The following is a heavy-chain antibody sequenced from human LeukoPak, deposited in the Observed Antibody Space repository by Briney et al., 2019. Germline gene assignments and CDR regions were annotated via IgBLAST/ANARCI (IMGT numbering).Heavy chain of an antibody. CDR1: GGSISSSSYY. J-gene: IGHJ4*02. Sequence: SETLSLTCTVSGGSISSSSYYWGWIRQPPGKGLEWIGSIYYSGSTYYNPSLKSRVTISVDTSKNQFSLKLSSVTAADTAVYYCARAKRNGVCYHYDYWGQGTLVTVSS. D-gene: IGHD2-8*01. CDR3: ARAKRNGVCYHYDY. V-gene: IGHV4-39*07. CDR2: IYYSGST.